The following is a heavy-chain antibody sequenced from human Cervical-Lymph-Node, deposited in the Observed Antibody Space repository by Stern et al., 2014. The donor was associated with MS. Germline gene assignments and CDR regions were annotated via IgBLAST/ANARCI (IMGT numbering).Heavy chain of an antibody. J-gene: IGHJ4*02. CDR3: ARSGSYFSPFDY. D-gene: IGHD1-26*01. CDR2: ISYDGRNR. V-gene: IGHV3-30*04. CDR1: GFTFSEYT. Sequence: VHLVESGGGVVQPGRPLRLSCAASGFTFSEYTMHWVRQAPGKGPEWVALISYDGRNRYYADSVKGRFTISRDKSKNTLYLQMNTLKTEDTAVFYCARSGSYFSPFDYWGQGTLVTVSS.